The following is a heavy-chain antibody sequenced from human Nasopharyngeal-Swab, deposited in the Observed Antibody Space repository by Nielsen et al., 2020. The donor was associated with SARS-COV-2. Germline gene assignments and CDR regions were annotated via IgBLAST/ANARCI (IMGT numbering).Heavy chain of an antibody. Sequence: VRQAPGKGLEWVANIKKDGSEKYYVDSVKGRFTISRDNTKNSVHLQMNSLRAEDTAVYYCVRMGDYTWNGFDIWGQGTMVTVSS. V-gene: IGHV3-7*01. CDR2: IKKDGSEK. CDR3: VRMGDYTWNGFDI. D-gene: IGHD1-26*01. J-gene: IGHJ3*02.